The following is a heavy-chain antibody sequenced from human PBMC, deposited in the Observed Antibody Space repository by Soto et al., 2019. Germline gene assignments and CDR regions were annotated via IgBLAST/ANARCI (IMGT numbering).Heavy chain of an antibody. V-gene: IGHV5-51*01. CDR1: GYSFTSYW. J-gene: IGHJ4*02. Sequence: PXESLKISCEACGYSFTSYWIGWVRQMPGKGLEWMGIIHPGDSDTKYSPSFQGQVTISVDKSITTAYLHWSSLRASDTAMYYCARHGGAHYLSSGYHYALDYWGQGTTVTVS. CDR3: ARHGGAHYLSSGYHYALDY. D-gene: IGHD3-22*01. CDR2: IHPGDSDT.